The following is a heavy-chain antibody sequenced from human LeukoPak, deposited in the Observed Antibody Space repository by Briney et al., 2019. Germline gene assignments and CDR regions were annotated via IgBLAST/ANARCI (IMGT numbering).Heavy chain of an antibody. J-gene: IGHJ4*02. D-gene: IGHD3-3*01. CDR3: ARVVDYDFWSGYYGIDY. V-gene: IGHV3-23*01. CDR1: GFTFSSYA. CDR2: ISGSGGST. Sequence: GGSLRLSCAASGFTFSSYAMSWVRQAPGKGLEWVSAISGSGGSTYYADSVKGRFTISRDNSKNTLYLQMNSLRAEDTAVYYCARVVDYDFWSGYYGIDYWGQGTLVIVSS.